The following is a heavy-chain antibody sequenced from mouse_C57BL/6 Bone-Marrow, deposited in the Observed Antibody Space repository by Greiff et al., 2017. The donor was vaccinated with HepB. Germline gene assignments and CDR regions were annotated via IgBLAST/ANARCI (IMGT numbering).Heavy chain of an antibody. CDR1: GYTFTSYW. Sequence: VQLQQPGAELVKPGASVKLSCKASGYTFTSYWMQWVKQRPGQGLEWIGEIDPSESYTNYNQKFKGKATLTVDTSSSTAYMQLSSLTSEDSAVYYCAREATVVARYYFDYWGQGTTLTVSS. V-gene: IGHV1-50*01. CDR2: IDPSESYT. J-gene: IGHJ2*01. D-gene: IGHD1-1*01. CDR3: AREATVVARYYFDY.